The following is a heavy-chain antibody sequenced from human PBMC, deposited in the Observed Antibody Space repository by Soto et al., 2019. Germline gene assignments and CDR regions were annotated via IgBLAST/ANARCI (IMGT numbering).Heavy chain of an antibody. D-gene: IGHD4-17*01. V-gene: IGHV3-74*01. CDR2: INSDGTYA. CDR1: GFNFSIYW. J-gene: IGHJ4*02. Sequence: EVQLVESGGGLVQPGGSLRLSCAASGFNFSIYWMHWVRQVPGKGLVWVSRINSDGTYANYADSVKGRFTSTRDNAKNTLYLEMNSLRAEDTATYYCARGGAYGDYRSDYWGQGTLVTVSS. CDR3: ARGGAYGDYRSDY.